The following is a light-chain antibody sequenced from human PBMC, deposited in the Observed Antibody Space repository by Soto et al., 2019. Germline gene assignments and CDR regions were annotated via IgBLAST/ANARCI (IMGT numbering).Light chain of an antibody. V-gene: IGKV3-15*01. CDR1: QSVGSH. J-gene: IGKJ3*01. CDR2: GAY. CDR3: QQYDNWPPFT. Sequence: EIVMTQSPATLSVSPGERATLSCRASQSVGSHLAWYQQRPGQAPRLLIYGAYYRATGIPARFSGSGSGTDFTLTISSLQSEDFVVYYCQQYDNWPPFTFGPGTKVDIK.